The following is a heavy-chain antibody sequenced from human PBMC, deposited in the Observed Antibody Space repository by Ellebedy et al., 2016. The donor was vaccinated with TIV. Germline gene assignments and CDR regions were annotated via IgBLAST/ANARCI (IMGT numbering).Heavy chain of an antibody. Sequence: GESLKISCTASGFTLNNYWMTWVRQAPGKGLEWVANIRQDGNEKDYVDSVKGRFTISRDNGKNSLDLKMNSLRVEDTAVYYCATDGSYGDYVFPRHAFEMWGQGTMVTVSS. D-gene: IGHD4-17*01. J-gene: IGHJ3*02. CDR1: GFTLNNYW. V-gene: IGHV3-7*01. CDR3: ATDGSYGDYVFPRHAFEM. CDR2: IRQDGNEK.